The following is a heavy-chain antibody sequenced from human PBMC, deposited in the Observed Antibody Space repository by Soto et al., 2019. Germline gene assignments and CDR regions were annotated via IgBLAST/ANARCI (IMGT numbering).Heavy chain of an antibody. CDR1: VFTFSDHC. D-gene: IGHD3-16*01. CDR2: IRNKANSYSK. J-gene: IGHJ4*02. CDR3: TRVRLRDGGGRPFDY. Sequence: EVQLVESGGGLVQPGGTLRLSCAASVFTFSDHCMDWVRQAPGKGLEWVGRIRNKANSYSKEYAASVKGRFTISRDDSQNSLCLQMNSLKTEDTAVYYCTRVRLRDGGGRPFDYWGQGTLVIVSS. V-gene: IGHV3-72*01.